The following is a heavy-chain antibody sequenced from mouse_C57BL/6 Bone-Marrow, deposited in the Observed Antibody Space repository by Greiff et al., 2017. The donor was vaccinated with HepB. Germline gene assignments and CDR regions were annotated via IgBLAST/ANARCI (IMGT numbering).Heavy chain of an antibody. CDR2: INPSSGYT. CDR1: GYTFTSYT. Sequence: VQLQQSGAELARPGASVKMSCKASGYTFTSYTMHWVKQRPGQGLEWIGYINPSSGYTKYNQKFKDKATLTADKSSSTAYMQLSSLTSEDSAVYYCASPYPPYYAMDYWGQGTSVTVSS. J-gene: IGHJ4*01. V-gene: IGHV1-4*01. CDR3: ASPYPPYYAMDY.